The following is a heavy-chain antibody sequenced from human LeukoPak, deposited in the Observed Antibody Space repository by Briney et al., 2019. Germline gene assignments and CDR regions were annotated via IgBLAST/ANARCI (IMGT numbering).Heavy chain of an antibody. D-gene: IGHD3-10*01. CDR2: IKQDANEK. V-gene: IGHV3-7*03. J-gene: IGHJ4*02. CDR3: AKDPPMFSVVRGVTQVDY. Sequence: GGSLRLSCAASGFTFPRHWMSWVRQALGKGLEWVANIKQDANEKNYVDSVKGRFTISRDNAKNSLYLQMNSLRAEDTAVYYCAKDPPMFSVVRGVTQVDYWGQGTLVTVSS. CDR1: GFTFPRHW.